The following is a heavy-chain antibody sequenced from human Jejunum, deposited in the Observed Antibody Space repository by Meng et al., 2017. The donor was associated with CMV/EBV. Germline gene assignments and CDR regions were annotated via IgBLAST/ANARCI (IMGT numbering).Heavy chain of an antibody. Sequence: GGSLSSYYWSYIRQPTGKELEWIAYIYYSGSTNYNPSLRSRVIISVDTSKNQFSLKLSSVTAADTAVYYCARIGTTSRFGSFDIWGQGTMVTVSS. D-gene: IGHD1-7*01. CDR3: ARIGTTSRFGSFDI. V-gene: IGHV4-59*01. CDR2: IYYSGST. J-gene: IGHJ3*02. CDR1: GGSLSSYY.